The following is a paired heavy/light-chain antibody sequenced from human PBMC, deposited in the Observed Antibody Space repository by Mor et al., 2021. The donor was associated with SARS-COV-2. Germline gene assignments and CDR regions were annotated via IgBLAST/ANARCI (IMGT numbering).Heavy chain of an antibody. CDR2: TRNKARSYTT. CDR3: ARATVTTGHWYFDL. D-gene: IGHD4-17*01. V-gene: IGHV3-72*01. J-gene: IGHJ2*01. Sequence: EVQLVESGGGLVQPGGSLRLSCAASGFTFSDHYMDWVRQAPGKGLEWVGRTRNKARSYTTEYAASVKGRFTMSRDDSQNSLYLQMNSLKTEDTAVYFCARATVTTGHWYFDLWGRGTLVTVSS. CDR1: GFTFSDHY.
Light chain of an antibody. J-gene: IGKJ4*01. CDR1: QGISSY. CDR3: QQFNSYPLT. CDR2: AAS. V-gene: IGKV1-9*01. Sequence: DIQLTQSPSFLSASVGDRVTITCRASQGISSYLAWYQQKPGKAPKLLIYAASTLQSGVPSRFSGSGSGTEFTLTISSLQPEDFATYYCQQFNSYPLTFGGGTKVEIK.